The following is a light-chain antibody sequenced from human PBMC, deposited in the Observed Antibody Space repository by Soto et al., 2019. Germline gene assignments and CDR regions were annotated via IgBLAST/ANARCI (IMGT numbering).Light chain of an antibody. CDR1: QSVSASQ. Sequence: EPVLTQSPGTLSLSPGGRAALCASTGQSVSASQLAWYQQKPGQAPRLLIYGISKRAAGIPDRFTGSGSGTDFTLTIDGLEPEDFAVYYCQRYTQSLWTFGQGTKLDIK. J-gene: IGKJ1*01. CDR3: QRYTQSLWT. CDR2: GIS. V-gene: IGKV3-20*01.